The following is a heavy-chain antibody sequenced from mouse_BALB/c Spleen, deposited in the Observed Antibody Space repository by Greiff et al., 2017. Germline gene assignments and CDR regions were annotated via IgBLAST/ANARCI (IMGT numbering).Heavy chain of an antibody. CDR1: GYAFTNYL. Sequence: VKLQQSGAELVRPGTSVKVSCKASGYAFTNYLIEWVKQRPGQGLEWIGVINPGSGGTNYNEKFKGKATLTADKSSSTAYMQLSSLTSDDSAVYFCARCGEYYYGSSYDYWGQGTTLTVSS. V-gene: IGHV1-54*01. D-gene: IGHD1-1*01. J-gene: IGHJ2*01. CDR3: ARCGEYYYGSSYDY. CDR2: INPGSGGT.